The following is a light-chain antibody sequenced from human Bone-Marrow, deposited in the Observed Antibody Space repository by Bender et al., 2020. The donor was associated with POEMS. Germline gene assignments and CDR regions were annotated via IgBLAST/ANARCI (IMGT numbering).Light chain of an antibody. CDR2: EVT. J-gene: IGLJ3*02. V-gene: IGLV2-8*01. CDR3: NSHAGNNNFWV. Sequence: QSALTQPASVSGSPGQSITISCTGTSSDVGGYKFVSWYQQHPGKAPKLMIYEVTKRPSGVPDRFSGSKSGNTASLTVSGLQAEDEADYYCNSHAGNNNFWVFGGGTKLTVL. CDR1: SSDVGGYKF.